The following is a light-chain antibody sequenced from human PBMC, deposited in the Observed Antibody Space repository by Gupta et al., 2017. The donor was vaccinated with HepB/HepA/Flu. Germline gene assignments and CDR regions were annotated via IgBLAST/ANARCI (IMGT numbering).Light chain of an antibody. CDR1: QYINNY. CDR3: QQNDRPPRP. J-gene: IGKJ4*02. CDR2: DAS. Sequence: IQLTESPSSLSASVGDRVTITCQASQYINNYLNWYQQKPGKAPKLLIYDASNLETGVPSRFSGSGSGTDFTLTIRRLQPEDFATYYCQQNDRPPRPFGRGTKVEVK. V-gene: IGKV1-33*01.